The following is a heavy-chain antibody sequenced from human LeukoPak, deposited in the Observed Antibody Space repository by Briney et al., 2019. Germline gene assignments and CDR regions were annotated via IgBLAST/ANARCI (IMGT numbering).Heavy chain of an antibody. CDR1: GFTFSTYF. V-gene: IGHV3-23*01. CDR2: IGGSGATT. J-gene: IGHJ4*02. D-gene: IGHD3-10*01. Sequence: GGSLRLSCAASGFTFSTYFMTWVRQAPGKGLEWVSSIGGSGATTYYADSVRGRFTISRDNSKNTVSLQMNSLRADDTAVYYCGGVSISVGLDHWGQGTLVTVSS. CDR3: GGVSISVGLDH.